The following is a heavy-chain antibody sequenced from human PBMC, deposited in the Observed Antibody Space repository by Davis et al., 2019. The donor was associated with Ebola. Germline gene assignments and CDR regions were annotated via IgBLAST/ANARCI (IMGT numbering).Heavy chain of an antibody. Sequence: MPSETLSLTCTVSGGSIISYYWSWIRQPPGKGLEWIGYIYYSGSTNYNPSLKSRVTISVDTSKNQFSLKLSSVTAADTAVYYCARWNWNYGGYFDYWGQGTLVTVSS. V-gene: IGHV4-59*01. J-gene: IGHJ4*02. D-gene: IGHD1-7*01. CDR3: ARWNWNYGGYFDY. CDR2: IYYSGST. CDR1: GGSIISYY.